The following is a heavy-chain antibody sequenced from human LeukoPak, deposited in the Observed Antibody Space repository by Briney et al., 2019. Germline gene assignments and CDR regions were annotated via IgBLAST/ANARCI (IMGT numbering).Heavy chain of an antibody. CDR2: ISSSGSTI. V-gene: IGHV3-11*04. J-gene: IGHJ4*02. CDR3: ARAEVGYYDILTGYYKDHYFDY. Sequence: GGSLRLSCAASGFTFSDYYMSWIRQAAGKGREWVSYISSSGSTINYAGSVKGRFSIFRDNAKNSLYLQMNSLRAEDTAVYYCARAEVGYYDILTGYYKDHYFDYWGQGTLVTVSS. D-gene: IGHD3-9*01. CDR1: GFTFSDYY.